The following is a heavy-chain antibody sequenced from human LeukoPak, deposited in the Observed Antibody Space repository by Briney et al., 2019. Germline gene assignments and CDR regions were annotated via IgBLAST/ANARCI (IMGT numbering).Heavy chain of an antibody. CDR3: ARDSATTVTTRKGFDY. J-gene: IGHJ4*02. CDR2: IIPIFGTA. D-gene: IGHD4-17*01. V-gene: IGHV1-69*05. CDR1: GGTFSSYA. Sequence: ASVKVSCKASGGTFSSYAISRVRQAPGQGLEWMGRIIPIFGTANYAQKFQGRVTITTDESTSTAYMELRSLRSDDTAVHYCARDSATTVTTRKGFDYWGQGTLVTVSS.